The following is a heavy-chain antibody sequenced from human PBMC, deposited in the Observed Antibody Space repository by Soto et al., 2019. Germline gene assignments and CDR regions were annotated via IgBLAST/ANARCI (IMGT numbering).Heavy chain of an antibody. CDR3: ARDIVVVPASPVYVDAVDI. CDR1: GYSFTSTY. Sequence: QVQLVQSGAEVKKPGASVKLSCKASGYSFTSTYLHWVRQAPGQGLAWMRGFNPGRGRANYAQKCQGRVTMTRDTSMTTVYMELSGLRSEDTAMYFCARDIVVVPASPVYVDAVDIWGQGTMVTVSS. V-gene: IGHV1-46*03. J-gene: IGHJ3*02. CDR2: FNPGRGRA. D-gene: IGHD2-15*01.